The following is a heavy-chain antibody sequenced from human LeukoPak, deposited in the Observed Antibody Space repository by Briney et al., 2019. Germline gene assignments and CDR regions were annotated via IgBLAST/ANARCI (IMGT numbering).Heavy chain of an antibody. V-gene: IGHV1-2*02. CDR1: GYTFTGYY. Sequence: ASVKVSCKASGYTFTGYYMHWVRQAPGQGLEWMGWINPNSGGTNYAQKFQGRVTMTRDTSISTAHMELSRLRSDDTAVYYCARVGGIAARPGNWFDPWGQGTLVTVSS. J-gene: IGHJ5*02. CDR2: INPNSGGT. D-gene: IGHD6-6*01. CDR3: ARVGGIAARPGNWFDP.